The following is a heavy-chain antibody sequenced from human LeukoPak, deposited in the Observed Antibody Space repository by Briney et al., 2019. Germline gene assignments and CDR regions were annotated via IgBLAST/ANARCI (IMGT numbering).Heavy chain of an antibody. Sequence: RTGGSLRLSCAASGFTFSSYWMSWVRQAPGKGLEWVANIKQDGSEKYYVDSVKGRFTISRDNAKNSLYLQMNSLRAEDTALYYCARDQPRQGFWSGYYYMDVWGKGTTVTVSS. CDR3: ARDQPRQGFWSGYYYMDV. CDR1: GFTFSSYW. CDR2: IKQDGSEK. V-gene: IGHV3-7*01. J-gene: IGHJ6*03. D-gene: IGHD3-3*01.